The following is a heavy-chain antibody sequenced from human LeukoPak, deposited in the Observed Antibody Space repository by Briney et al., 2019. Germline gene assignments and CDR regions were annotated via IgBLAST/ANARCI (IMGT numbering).Heavy chain of an antibody. CDR2: IHYSGCT. D-gene: IGHD3-16*01. CDR1: GDSIRSYY. J-gene: IGHJ3*01. V-gene: IGHV4-59*12. CDR3: ARLGALHDAFDV. Sequence: SETLSLTCTVSGDSIRSYYWSWIRQPPGKGLEWIGNIHYSGCTKYNSSLKSRVTISVDTSKNQFSLRVTSLTAADTAVYYCARLGALHDAFDVWGRGTLVTVSS.